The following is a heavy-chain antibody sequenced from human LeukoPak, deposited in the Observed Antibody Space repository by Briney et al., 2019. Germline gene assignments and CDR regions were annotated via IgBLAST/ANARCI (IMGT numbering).Heavy chain of an antibody. CDR1: GFTFDDYA. V-gene: IGHV3-43D*03. CDR2: ITWDGGST. J-gene: IGHJ4*02. CDR3: AKDSGDGYNYAFDY. D-gene: IGHD5-24*01. Sequence: GGSLRLSCAASGFTFDDYAMHWVRQASGKGLEWVSHITWDGGSTHYADSVEGRFTISRDNRENSLYLQMNSLRTEDTALYYCAKDSGDGYNYAFDYWGQGTLVTVSS.